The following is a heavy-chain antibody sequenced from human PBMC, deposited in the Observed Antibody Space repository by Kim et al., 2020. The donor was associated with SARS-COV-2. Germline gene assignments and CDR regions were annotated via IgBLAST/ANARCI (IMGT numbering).Heavy chain of an antibody. CDR1: GGSFSGYY. V-gene: IGHV4-34*01. J-gene: IGHJ5*02. CDR3: ATEAHYYDSSGYSNWFDP. CDR2: INHSGST. Sequence: SETLSLTCAVYGGSFSGYYWSWIRQPPGKGLEWIGEINHSGSTNYNPSLKSRVTISVDTSKNQFSLKLSSVTAADTAVYYCATEAHYYDSSGYSNWFDPWGQGTLVTVSS. D-gene: IGHD3-22*01.